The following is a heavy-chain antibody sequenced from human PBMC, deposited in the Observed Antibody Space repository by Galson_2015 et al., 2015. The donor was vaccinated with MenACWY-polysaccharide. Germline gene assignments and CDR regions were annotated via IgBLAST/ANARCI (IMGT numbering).Heavy chain of an antibody. J-gene: IGHJ4*02. V-gene: IGHV3-30*02. D-gene: IGHD2-8*01. CDR2: TRYDGSNK. CDR3: AKDLGYCTNGVCYGLHY. CDR1: GFTFSSYG. Sequence: SLRLSCAASGFTFSSYGMHWVRQAPGKGLEWVAFTRYDGSNKYYADSVKGRFTISRDNSKNTLYLQMNSLRAEDTAVYYCAKDLGYCTNGVCYGLHYWGQGTLVTVSS.